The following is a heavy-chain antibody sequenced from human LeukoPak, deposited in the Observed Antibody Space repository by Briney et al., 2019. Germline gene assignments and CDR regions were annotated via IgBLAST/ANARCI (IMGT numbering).Heavy chain of an antibody. CDR3: ARGWRGYSYGPNYYYYYMDV. J-gene: IGHJ6*03. V-gene: IGHV3-48*03. D-gene: IGHD5-18*01. Sequence: PGGSLRLSCAASGFTFSSYNMNWVRQAPGKGLEWVSYISSSGSTIYYADSVKGRFTISRDNAKNSLYLQMNSLRAEDTAVYYCARGWRGYSYGPNYYYYYMDVWGKGTTVTISS. CDR2: ISSSGSTI. CDR1: GFTFSSYN.